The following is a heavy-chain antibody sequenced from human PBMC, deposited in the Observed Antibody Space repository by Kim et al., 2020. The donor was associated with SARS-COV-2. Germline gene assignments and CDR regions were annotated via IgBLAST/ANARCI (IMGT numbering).Heavy chain of an antibody. D-gene: IGHD2-15*01. CDR1: GGSISSYY. V-gene: IGHV4-59*01. CDR2: IYYSGST. CDR3: ARGRGVAATKNWFDP. J-gene: IGHJ5*02. Sequence: SETLSLTCTVSGGSISSYYWSWIRQPPGKGLEWIGYIYYSGSTNYNPSLKSRVTISLDTSKNQFSLKLSSVTAADTAVYYCARGRGVAATKNWFDPWGQGTLVTVSS.